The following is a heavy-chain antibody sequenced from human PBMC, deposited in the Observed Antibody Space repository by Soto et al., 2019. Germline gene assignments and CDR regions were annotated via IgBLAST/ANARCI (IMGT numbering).Heavy chain of an antibody. Sequence: QVQLQQSGPGLVKPSQTLSLTCAISGDSVSSDSAAWNWIRQSPSRGLEWLGRTYYRSKWYNDYPASVKSRITINPDTSKNHFSLQMNSVTPEDTAVYYCSSWHYDYWGQGTLVTVSS. J-gene: IGHJ4*02. V-gene: IGHV6-1*01. CDR2: TYYRSKWYN. CDR1: GDSVSSDSAA. CDR3: SSWHYDY. D-gene: IGHD2-15*01.